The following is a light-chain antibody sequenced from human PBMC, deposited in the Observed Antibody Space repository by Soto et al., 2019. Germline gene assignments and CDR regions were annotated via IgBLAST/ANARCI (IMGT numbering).Light chain of an antibody. Sequence: EIVLTQSPGTLSLSPGERATLSCRASQSVSRSFFAWYQQKPGQAPKVLIYGASSRATGIPDRFSGSGSGTDFTLTISRLEPEDFAVYCCHKYDSSPWTFGQGTRVEIQ. V-gene: IGKV3-20*01. CDR3: HKYDSSPWT. CDR2: GAS. J-gene: IGKJ1*01. CDR1: QSVSRSF.